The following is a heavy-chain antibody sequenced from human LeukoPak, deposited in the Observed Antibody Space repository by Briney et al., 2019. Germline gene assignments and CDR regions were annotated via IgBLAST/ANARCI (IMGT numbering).Heavy chain of an antibody. D-gene: IGHD3-22*01. CDR1: GYTFTSYY. CDR2: INPSGGST. Sequence: ASVKVSCKASGYTFTSYYMHWMRQAPGQGLEWMGIINPSGGSTGYAQKFQGRVTMTRDMSTSTVYMELSSLRSEDTAVYYCARGGDSSGYYSDWFDPWGQGTLVTVSS. CDR3: ARGGDSSGYYSDWFDP. V-gene: IGHV1-46*01. J-gene: IGHJ5*02.